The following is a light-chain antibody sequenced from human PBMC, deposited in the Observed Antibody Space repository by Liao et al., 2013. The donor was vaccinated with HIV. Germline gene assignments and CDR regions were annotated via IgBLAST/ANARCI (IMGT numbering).Light chain of an antibody. CDR3: QVWDPNIDHRV. Sequence: SYELTQPPSVSVSPGQTASITCSGDKLGDRYASWYQQRPGQAPVLVIYYDSDRPSGIPERFSGSNSGNTATLTINRVEAGDEADYYCQVWDPNIDHRVFGGGTK. CDR1: KLGDRY. V-gene: IGLV3-1*01. J-gene: IGLJ3*02. CDR2: YDS.